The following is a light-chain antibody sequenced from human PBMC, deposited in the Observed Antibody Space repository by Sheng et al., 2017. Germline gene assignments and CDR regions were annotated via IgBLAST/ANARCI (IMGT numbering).Light chain of an antibody. CDR3: QQYGSSPRT. J-gene: IGKJ1*01. CDR1: QSVSSNY. CDR2: GAS. Sequence: EIVLTQSPGTLSLSPGERATLSCRASQSVSSNYLGWYQQKPGQAPRLLIYGASSRATGTPDRFSGSGSGTDFTLIISRLEPEDFAVYYCQQYGSSPRTFGQGTKVEIK. V-gene: IGKV3-20*01.